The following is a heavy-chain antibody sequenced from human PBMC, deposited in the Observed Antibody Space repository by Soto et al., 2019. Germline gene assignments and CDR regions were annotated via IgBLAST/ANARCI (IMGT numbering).Heavy chain of an antibody. V-gene: IGHV3-64*01. D-gene: IGHD6-6*01. CDR3: ARGVKARPLHYYYMDV. CDR2: ISSNGGST. J-gene: IGHJ6*03. CDR1: GFTFSSYA. Sequence: GGSLRLSCAASGFTFSSYAMHWVRQAPGKGLEYVSAISSNGGSTYYANSVKGRFTISRDNSKNTLYLQMGSLRAEDMAVYYCARGVKARPLHYYYMDVWGKGTTVTVSS.